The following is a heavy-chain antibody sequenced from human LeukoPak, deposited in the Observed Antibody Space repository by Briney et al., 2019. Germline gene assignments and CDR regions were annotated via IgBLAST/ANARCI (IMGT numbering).Heavy chain of an antibody. CDR2: INPSGSST. CDR3: ARGRYYTDTSGYSGFDY. D-gene: IGHD3-22*01. V-gene: IGHV1-46*01. CDR1: GYTFTSYY. Sequence: ASVKVSCKASGYTFTSYYMHWVRQAPGQGLEWLGIINPSGSSTSYAQKFQGRVTMARDTSTRTVHMELSSLTSEDTAIYYCARGRYYTDTSGYSGFDYWGQGTLVTVSS. J-gene: IGHJ4*02.